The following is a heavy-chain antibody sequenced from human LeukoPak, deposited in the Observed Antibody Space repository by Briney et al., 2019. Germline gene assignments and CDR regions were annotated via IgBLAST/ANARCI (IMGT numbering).Heavy chain of an antibody. D-gene: IGHD6-13*01. CDR2: ISSSSSYI. Sequence: GGSLRLSCAASGFTFGSYSMNWVRQAPGKGLEWVSSISSSSSYIYYADSVKGRFTISRDNAKNSLYLQMNSLRAEDTAVYYCARGIAASAFDIWGQGTMVTVSS. CDR1: GFTFGSYS. J-gene: IGHJ3*02. CDR3: ARGIAASAFDI. V-gene: IGHV3-21*01.